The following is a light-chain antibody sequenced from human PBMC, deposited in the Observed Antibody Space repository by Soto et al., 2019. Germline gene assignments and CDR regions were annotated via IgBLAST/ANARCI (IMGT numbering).Light chain of an antibody. CDR3: SSYTTSSTVV. CDR1: SSDVGGYNY. Sequence: QSALTQPASVSGSPGQSITISCTGTSSDVGGYNYVSWYQQHPGKAPKLMIFDVSNRPSGTSNRFSGSKSGNTASLTISGLQGEDEADYYCSSYTTSSTVVFGGGTQLTVL. CDR2: DVS. J-gene: IGLJ3*02. V-gene: IGLV2-14*01.